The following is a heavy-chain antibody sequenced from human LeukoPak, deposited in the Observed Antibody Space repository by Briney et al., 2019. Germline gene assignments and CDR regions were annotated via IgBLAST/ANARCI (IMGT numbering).Heavy chain of an antibody. CDR1: GGSISSGSYY. CDR2: IYTSGST. J-gene: IGHJ6*03. V-gene: IGHV4-61*02. CDR3: ARGPPHSSGWYVANYYYYMDV. D-gene: IGHD6-19*01. Sequence: SETLSLTCTVSGGSISSGSYYWSWIRQPAGKGLEWIGRIYTSGSTNYNPSLKSRVTISVDTSKNQFSLKLSSVTAADTAVYYCARGPPHSSGWYVANYYYYMDVWGKGTTVTVSS.